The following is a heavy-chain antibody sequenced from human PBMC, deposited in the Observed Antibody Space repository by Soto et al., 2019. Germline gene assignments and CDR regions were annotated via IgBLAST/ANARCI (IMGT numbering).Heavy chain of an antibody. D-gene: IGHD1-26*01. V-gene: IGHV3-33*01. CDR1: GFTFSSYG. Sequence: GGSLRLSCEASGFTFSSYGMHWVRQAPGKGLEWVAVIWYDGSNKYYADSVKGRFTISRDNSKNTLYLQMNCMRAEDTAVYDCARDRVGGIDYWGHGTLVTVSS. CDR3: ARDRVGGIDY. J-gene: IGHJ4*01. CDR2: IWYDGSNK.